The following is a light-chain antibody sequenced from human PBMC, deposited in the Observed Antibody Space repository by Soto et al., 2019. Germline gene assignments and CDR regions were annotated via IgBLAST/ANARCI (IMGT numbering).Light chain of an antibody. J-gene: IGLJ3*02. V-gene: IGLV2-14*01. CDR2: EVY. Sequence: QSVLTQPASVSGSPGQSITISCTGTTVTLVDMTVSLGINTTQAKAPKLLIFEVYNRPSGISDRFSGSKSGDTASLTISGLQAEDEADYYCISYIPSTTTHWVFGGGTKLTVL. CDR3: ISYIPSTTTHWV. CDR1: TVTLVDMTV.